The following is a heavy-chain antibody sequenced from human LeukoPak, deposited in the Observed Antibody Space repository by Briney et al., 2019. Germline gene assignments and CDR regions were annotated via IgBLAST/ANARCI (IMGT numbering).Heavy chain of an antibody. D-gene: IGHD2-2*01. Sequence: SETLSLTCTVSGGSITSYHWSWIRQSPGKGLEWIGYISYSGSTNYNPSLKSRVTISIDTSKNQFSLNLSSVTAADTAVYYCASGGYCSSTSCYPNWFDPWGQGTLVTVSS. CDR3: ASGGYCSSTSCYPNWFDP. J-gene: IGHJ5*02. CDR1: GGSITSYH. V-gene: IGHV4-59*01. CDR2: ISYSGST.